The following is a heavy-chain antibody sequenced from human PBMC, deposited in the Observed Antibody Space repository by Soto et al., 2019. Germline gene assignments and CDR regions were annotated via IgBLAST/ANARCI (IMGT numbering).Heavy chain of an antibody. CDR3: ASRGIAAAAVIPFDY. CDR1: GGTFSSYA. CDR2: IVPIFGTA. V-gene: IGHV1-69*12. D-gene: IGHD6-13*01. J-gene: IGHJ4*02. Sequence: QVQLVQSGAEVKKPGSSVKVSCKASGGTFSSYAISWVRQAPGQWLEWMGGIVPIFGTANYAQKFQGRVTITADESTSTAYMELSSLRSEDTAVYYCASRGIAAAAVIPFDYWGQGTLVTVSS.